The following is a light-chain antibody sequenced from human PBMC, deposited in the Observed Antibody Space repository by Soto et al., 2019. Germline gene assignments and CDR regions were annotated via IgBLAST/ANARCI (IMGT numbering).Light chain of an antibody. CDR3: QKYNSAPFT. V-gene: IGKV1-27*01. Sequence: DIQMTQSPSSVSASVGDRVTITCRASQAISNYLAWYQQKPGEVPKVLIYAASTLQSGVPSRFSGSGSGTDFTLTITSLQPEDVATYYCQKYNSAPFTFGPWTKVDLK. CDR2: AAS. J-gene: IGKJ3*01. CDR1: QAISNY.